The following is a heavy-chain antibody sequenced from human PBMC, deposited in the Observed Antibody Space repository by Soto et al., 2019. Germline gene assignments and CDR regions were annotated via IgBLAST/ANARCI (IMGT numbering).Heavy chain of an antibody. J-gene: IGHJ4*02. D-gene: IGHD3-10*01. Sequence: SETLSLTCTVSGGSISIYYWNWIRQPPGKGLEWIGYVHYSGTTSYNPSVESRVTISLDTSKNQFSLRLTSVTAADTAVYYCARRWSGTDYWGQGTLVTVSS. CDR2: VHYSGTT. CDR3: ARRWSGTDY. V-gene: IGHV4-59*01. CDR1: GGSISIYY.